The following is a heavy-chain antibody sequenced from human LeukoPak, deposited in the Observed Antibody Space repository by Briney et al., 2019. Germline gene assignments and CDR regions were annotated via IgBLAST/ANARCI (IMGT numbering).Heavy chain of an antibody. J-gene: IGHJ4*02. CDR1: GFTFSSYD. CDR3: AKQGGYYDSSGFWEEYYFDY. V-gene: IGHV3-30*18. Sequence: GRSLRLSCAASGFTFSSYDMHWVRQAPGKGLEGVAVISYDGSNKYYADSVKGRFTISRDNCKNTLYLQMNSLRAEDTAVYYCAKQGGYYDSSGFWEEYYFDYWGQGTLVTVSS. CDR2: ISYDGSNK. D-gene: IGHD3-22*01.